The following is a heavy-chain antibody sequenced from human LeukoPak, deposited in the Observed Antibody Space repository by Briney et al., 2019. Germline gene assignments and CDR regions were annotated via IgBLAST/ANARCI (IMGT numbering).Heavy chain of an antibody. V-gene: IGHV4-39*01. Sequence: PSETLSLTCTVSGGSISSSSHYWGWIRQPPGKGLDWIGSIYYSGSTYYNPSLMSRVTISVDTSKNQFSLKVSSVTAADTAVYSCARQSSGRSYGSGSSPLYYFDYWGQGILVTVSS. CDR2: IYYSGST. CDR1: GGSISSSSHY. CDR3: ARQSSGRSYGSGSSPLYYFDY. J-gene: IGHJ4*02. D-gene: IGHD3-10*01.